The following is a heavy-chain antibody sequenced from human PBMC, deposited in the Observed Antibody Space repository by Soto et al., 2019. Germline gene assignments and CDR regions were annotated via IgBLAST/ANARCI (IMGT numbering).Heavy chain of an antibody. CDR1: GFTFSSYG. J-gene: IGHJ4*02. CDR3: AKDRRLDYGHYGGFDY. CDR2: ISYDGSNK. D-gene: IGHD4-17*01. Sequence: GGSLRLSCAASGFTFSSYGMHWVRQAPGKGLEWVAVISYDGSNKYYADSVKGRFTISRDNSKNTLYLQMNSLRAEDTAVYYCAKDRRLDYGHYGGFDYWGQGILVTVAS. V-gene: IGHV3-30*18.